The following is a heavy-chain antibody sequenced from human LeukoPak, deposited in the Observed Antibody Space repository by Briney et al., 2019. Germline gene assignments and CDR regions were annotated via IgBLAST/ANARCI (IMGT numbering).Heavy chain of an antibody. J-gene: IGHJ4*02. CDR3: AHTFHYYDSSGYMYYFEY. CDR2: INPYNGNT. Sequence: ASVKVSCKASGYTFSSYGISWVRQAPGQGLEWMGWINPYNGNTKCAQKLQGRVTMTTDTSTSTAYMELRSLRSDDTAVYYCAHTFHYYDSSGYMYYFEYWGQGTLVTVSS. D-gene: IGHD3-22*01. CDR1: GYTFSSYG. V-gene: IGHV1-18*01.